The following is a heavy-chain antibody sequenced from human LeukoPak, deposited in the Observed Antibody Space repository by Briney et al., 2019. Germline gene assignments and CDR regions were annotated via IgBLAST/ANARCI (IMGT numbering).Heavy chain of an antibody. J-gene: IGHJ4*02. CDR2: IYYSGST. D-gene: IGHD5-18*01. CDR3: ARAGTAMVAVDY. Sequence: SETLSLTCTVSGGSISSYYWSWIRQPPGKGLEWIGYIYYSGSTNYNPSLESRVTISVDTSKNQFSLKLSSVTAADTAVYYCARAGTAMVAVDYWGQGTLVTVSS. V-gene: IGHV4-59*01. CDR1: GGSISSYY.